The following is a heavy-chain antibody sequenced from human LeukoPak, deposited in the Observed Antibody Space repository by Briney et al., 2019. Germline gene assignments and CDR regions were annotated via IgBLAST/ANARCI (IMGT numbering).Heavy chain of an antibody. CDR2: QTANSDDT. V-gene: IGHV3-23*01. D-gene: IGHD4-17*01. J-gene: IGHJ3*01. CDR3: GRDPNGNYVGAFEF. Sequence: GGSLRLSCAASGFAFSAYAMTWVRQVPGKGLEWVSSQTANSDDTTYADSVRGRFTMSRDNSKNSLYLQMNNLRAEDTATYYCGRDPNGNYVGAFEFWGQGTLVTVSS. CDR1: GFAFSAYA.